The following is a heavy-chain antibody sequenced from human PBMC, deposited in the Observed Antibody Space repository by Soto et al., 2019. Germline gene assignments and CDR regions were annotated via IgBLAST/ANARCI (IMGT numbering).Heavy chain of an antibody. D-gene: IGHD2-15*01. CDR1: VFSFSIYG. CDR2: ISYDGSNK. J-gene: IGHJ6*01. CDR3: AKATTVGKQNGSETWHYGMEV. V-gene: IGHV3-30*18. Sequence: PGWSXRLSGSSSVFSFSIYGIHLFRHAPGKGREFVAVISYDGSNKYYADSVKGRFTISRDNSKNTLYLQMNSLRAEDTAVYYSAKATTVGKQNGSETWHYGMEVCGQRPTVNVYS.